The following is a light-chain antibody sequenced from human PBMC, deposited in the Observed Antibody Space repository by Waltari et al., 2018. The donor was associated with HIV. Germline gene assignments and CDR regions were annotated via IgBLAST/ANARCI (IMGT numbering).Light chain of an antibody. CDR2: DAC. CDR1: QCIGNF. V-gene: IGKV1-33*01. Sequence: IQMTQSPSSLSASVGDRVTTTCQASQCIGNFVNWFLQKRGKAPKLLISDACNLRSGVPTRCGGTGSGAHFTLTISGVQHEDVATYYCQQYDNPNYSFGQGTKLEI. CDR3: QQYDNPNYS. J-gene: IGKJ2*03.